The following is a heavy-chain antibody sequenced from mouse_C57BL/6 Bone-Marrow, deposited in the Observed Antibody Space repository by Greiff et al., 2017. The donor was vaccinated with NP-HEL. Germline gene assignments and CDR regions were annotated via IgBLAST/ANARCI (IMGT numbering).Heavy chain of an antibody. Sequence: QVQLQQPGADLVRPGSSVKLSCTASGYTFTSYWMHWVQQRPIQGLEWIGNIDPSDSDTHYNQKFKDKATLTVDKSSSTAYMQLSSLTSEVTAVDYCARSPYDYDYVRWYFDVWGTGTTVTVSS. J-gene: IGHJ1*03. V-gene: IGHV1-52*01. CDR3: ARSPYDYDYVRWYFDV. CDR1: GYTFTSYW. D-gene: IGHD2-4*01. CDR2: IDPSDSDT.